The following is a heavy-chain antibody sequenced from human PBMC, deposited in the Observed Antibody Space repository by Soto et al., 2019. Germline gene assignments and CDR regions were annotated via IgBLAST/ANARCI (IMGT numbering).Heavy chain of an antibody. CDR1: RFSFSTYA. J-gene: IGHJ3*02. Sequence: QVQLVESGGGVVQPGRSLRLSCAASRFSFSTYAIHWVRQAPGKGLEWVAGISYDGGNEYYADSVKGRFTISRDNSMSTLYLKINSPRPADPAVDYWARERRGIHETDDSLDIWGRGTMVTVSS. CDR3: ARERRGIHETDDSLDI. V-gene: IGHV3-30*14. CDR2: ISYDGGNE. D-gene: IGHD3-16*01.